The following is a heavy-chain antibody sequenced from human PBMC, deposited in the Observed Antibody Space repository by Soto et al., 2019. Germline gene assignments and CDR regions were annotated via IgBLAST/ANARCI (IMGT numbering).Heavy chain of an antibody. CDR1: GYSFTSYW. J-gene: IGHJ4*02. CDR3: AREAGSGSYFFDY. CDR2: IDPSDSYT. D-gene: IGHD3-10*01. V-gene: IGHV5-10-1*01. Sequence: GASLKISCKGSGYSFTSYWISWVRQMPGKGLAWMGRIDPSDSYTNYSPSFQGHVTISADKSISTAYLQWSSLKASDTAMYYCAREAGSGSYFFDYWGQGTLVTVSS.